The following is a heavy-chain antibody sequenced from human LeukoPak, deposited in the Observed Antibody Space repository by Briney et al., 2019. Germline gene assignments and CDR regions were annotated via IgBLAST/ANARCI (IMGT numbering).Heavy chain of an antibody. CDR2: IYYSGST. CDR3: ARETVYSSSLDY. V-gene: IGHV4-39*07. D-gene: IGHD6-6*01. CDR1: GGSISGSSYY. J-gene: IGHJ4*02. Sequence: SESLSLTCTVSGGSISGSSYYWGWIRQPPGKGLEWIGSIYYSGSTYYNPSLKSRVTMSVDTSKNQFSLKLSSVTAADTAVYYCARETVYSSSLDYWGQGTLVTVSS.